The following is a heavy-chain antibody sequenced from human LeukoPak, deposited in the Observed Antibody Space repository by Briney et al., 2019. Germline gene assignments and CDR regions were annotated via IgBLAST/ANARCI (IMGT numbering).Heavy chain of an antibody. CDR2: INSDGSST. J-gene: IGHJ4*02. CDR3: ARVDDYSIINYFDY. Sequence: GGSLRLSCAASGFTFSSYWMHWVRQAPGKGLVWVSRINSDGSSTSYADSVKGRFTISRDNAKNTLYLQMNSLRAEDTAVYYCARVDDYSIINYFDYWGQGTLVTVSS. V-gene: IGHV3-74*01. CDR1: GFTFSSYW. D-gene: IGHD4-11*01.